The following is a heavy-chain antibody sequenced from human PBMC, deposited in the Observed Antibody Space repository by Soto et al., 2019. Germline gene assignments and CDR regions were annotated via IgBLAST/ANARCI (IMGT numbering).Heavy chain of an antibody. CDR3: AKADGEQWLLPHLEN. CDR2: ISCCGGTA. Sequence: EVQLLESGGDLVRPGESLRLSCAASGFNFNKYAMSWVRQAPGEGLEWVSGISCCGGTASYADSVKGRFTIARDDSKNTLFLHMNSRRVEDTAEYYCAKADGEQWLLPHLENWGRGTLVTVS. CDR1: GFNFNKYA. D-gene: IGHD6-19*01. J-gene: IGHJ4*02. V-gene: IGHV3-23*01.